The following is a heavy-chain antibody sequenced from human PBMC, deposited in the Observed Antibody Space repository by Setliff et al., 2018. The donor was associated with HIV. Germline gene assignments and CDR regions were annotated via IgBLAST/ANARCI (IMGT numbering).Heavy chain of an antibody. Sequence: ASVKVSCKVSGYTLAELSIHWVRQAPGKGLEWMGGFDPEDVETVYAQKFQGRVTMTRDTSTSTAYMELSSLRSEDTAVYYCARVGYYDSSGYPYWGQGTLVTVSS. CDR1: GYTLAELS. J-gene: IGHJ4*02. D-gene: IGHD3-22*01. V-gene: IGHV1-24*01. CDR3: ARVGYYDSSGYPY. CDR2: FDPEDVET.